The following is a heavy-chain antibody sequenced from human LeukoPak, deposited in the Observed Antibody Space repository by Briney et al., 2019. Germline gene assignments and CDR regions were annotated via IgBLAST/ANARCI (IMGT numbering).Heavy chain of an antibody. CDR2: IYTSGST. Sequence: SETLSLTCTVSGGSISSYYWSWIRQPPGKGLEWIGYIYTSGSTNYNPSLKSRVTISVDTSKNQFSLKLSFVTAADTAVYYCAAGGSWGGSDYWGQGTLVTVSS. CDR1: GGSISSYY. CDR3: AAGGSWGGSDY. D-gene: IGHD1-26*01. J-gene: IGHJ4*02. V-gene: IGHV4-4*09.